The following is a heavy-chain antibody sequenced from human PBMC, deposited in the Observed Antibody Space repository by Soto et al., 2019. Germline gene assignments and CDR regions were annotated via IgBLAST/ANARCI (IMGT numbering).Heavy chain of an antibody. CDR2: INPNSGGT. Sequence: GASVKVSCKASGYTFTGYYMHWVRQAPGQGLEWMGWINPNSGGTNYAQKFQGRVTMTRDTSISTAYMELSRLRSDDTAVYYCARGTTLIPYFFDYRGQGTLVTVSS. J-gene: IGHJ4*02. CDR1: GYTFTGYY. V-gene: IGHV1-2*02. D-gene: IGHD2-21*01. CDR3: ARGTTLIPYFFDY.